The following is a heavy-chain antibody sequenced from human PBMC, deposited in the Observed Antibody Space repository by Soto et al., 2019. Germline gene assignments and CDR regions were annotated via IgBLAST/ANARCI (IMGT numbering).Heavy chain of an antibody. CDR3: ARDLKGYCTNGVCYARDYYYYYGMDV. V-gene: IGHV3-23*01. J-gene: IGHJ6*02. CDR2: ISGNGRNE. CDR1: EFTFSSYA. D-gene: IGHD2-8*01. Sequence: GGSLRLSCAASEFTFSSYAMNWVRQAPGKGLEWVSIISGNGRNEDYADSVKGRFTISRDNSKNTLYLQMNSLRAEDTAVYYCARDLKGYCTNGVCYARDYYYYYGMDVWGQGTTVTVSS.